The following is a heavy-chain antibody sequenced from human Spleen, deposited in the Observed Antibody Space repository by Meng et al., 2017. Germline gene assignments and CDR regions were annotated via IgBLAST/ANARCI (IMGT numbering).Heavy chain of an antibody. Sequence: VQLVQSGAEVRKPGASVKVSCKASGYSFNDYYLHWVRQAPGQGLEWLGWVNSNTGDTNYARKFHGRVTMTRDTSISAAYMDLDRLRSDDTAVYYCARALVATLKGLESWGQGTLVTVSS. V-gene: IGHV1-2*02. J-gene: IGHJ4*02. CDR2: VNSNTGDT. CDR1: GYSFNDYY. D-gene: IGHD5-12*01. CDR3: ARALVATLKGLES.